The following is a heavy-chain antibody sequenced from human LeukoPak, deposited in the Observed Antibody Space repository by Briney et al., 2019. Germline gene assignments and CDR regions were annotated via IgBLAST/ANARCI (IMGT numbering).Heavy chain of an antibody. Sequence: GGSLRLSCAASGFTFSSYAMSWVRQAPGKGLEWVSAISGSGGSTYYADSVKGRFTISRDNSKNTLYLQMNSLRAEDTAVYYCAKDAYLGLRPTAYYYYMDVWGKGTTVTVSS. CDR2: ISGSGGST. V-gene: IGHV3-23*01. CDR3: AKDAYLGLRPTAYYYYMDV. CDR1: GFTFSSYA. J-gene: IGHJ6*03. D-gene: IGHD4-17*01.